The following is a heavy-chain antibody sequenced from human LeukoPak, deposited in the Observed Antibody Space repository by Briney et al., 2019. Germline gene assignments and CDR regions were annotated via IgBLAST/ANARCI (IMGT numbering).Heavy chain of an antibody. J-gene: IGHJ4*02. CDR1: GYTFTGYY. CDR3: ARETSTVTTLDY. CDR2: INPNSGGT. Sequence: GASVKVSCKASGYTFTGYYMHWVRQAPGQGLEWMGWINPNSGGTNYAQKFQGRVTMTSDTSISTAYMELSRLRSDDTAVYYCARETSTVTTLDYWGQGTLVTVSS. D-gene: IGHD4-17*01. V-gene: IGHV1-2*02.